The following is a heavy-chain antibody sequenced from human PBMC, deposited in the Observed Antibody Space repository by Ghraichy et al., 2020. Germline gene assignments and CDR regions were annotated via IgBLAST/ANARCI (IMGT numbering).Heavy chain of an antibody. CDR2: IYSGGST. CDR1: GLTVSSTY. CDR3: TRGAVAADFEY. D-gene: IGHD6-19*01. Sequence: LSLTCAASGLTVSSTYMSWVRQAPGKGLEWVSLIYSGGSTYYADSVKGRFTFSRDNSKNTLYLQMNSLRADDSAVYYCTRGAVAADFEYWGQGTLVTVSS. V-gene: IGHV3-66*02. J-gene: IGHJ4*02.